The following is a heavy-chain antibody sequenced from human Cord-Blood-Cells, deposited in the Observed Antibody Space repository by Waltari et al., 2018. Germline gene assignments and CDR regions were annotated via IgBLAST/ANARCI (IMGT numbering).Heavy chain of an antibody. D-gene: IGHD1-26*01. CDR1: GNTFTGYY. CDR3: ARTSIVGATRYYYYGMDV. V-gene: IGHV1-2*04. Sequence: QVQLVQSGAEVKKPGAAVKVSWKASGNTFTGYYLPWVRQAPGHGLEWMGWINPNSGGTNYAQKFQGWVTMTRDTSISTAYMELSRLRSDDTAVYYCARTSIVGATRYYYYGMDVWGQGTTVTVSS. J-gene: IGHJ6*02. CDR2: INPNSGGT.